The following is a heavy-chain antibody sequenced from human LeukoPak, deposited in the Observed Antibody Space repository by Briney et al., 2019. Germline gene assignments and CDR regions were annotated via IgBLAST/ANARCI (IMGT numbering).Heavy chain of an antibody. CDR1: GFTFSNYD. Sequence: GGSLRLSCAASGFTFSNYDMHWVRQAAGKGLEWVSGIGTAGDTYYPASVKGRFTISRENAKSSLYLEINSLSAGDTAVYYCASSPAYSSSWYAIDNWGQGTLVTVSS. CDR3: ASSPAYSSSWYAIDN. J-gene: IGHJ4*02. V-gene: IGHV3-13*01. CDR2: IGTAGDT. D-gene: IGHD6-13*01.